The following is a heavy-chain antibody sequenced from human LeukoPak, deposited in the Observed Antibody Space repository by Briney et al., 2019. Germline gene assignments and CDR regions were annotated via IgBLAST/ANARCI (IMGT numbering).Heavy chain of an antibody. CDR3: AEGGEPY. D-gene: IGHD1-14*01. CDR2: ISSGSSTI. J-gene: IGHJ4*02. CDR1: GFTLSHYA. Sequence: GGSLRLSCSMSGFTLSHYAMSWVRQAPGKGLEWVSYISSGSSTIYYADSVKGRFTISRDNAKNSLYLQMNSLRDEDTAVYYCAEGGEPYWGQGTLVTVSS. V-gene: IGHV3-48*02.